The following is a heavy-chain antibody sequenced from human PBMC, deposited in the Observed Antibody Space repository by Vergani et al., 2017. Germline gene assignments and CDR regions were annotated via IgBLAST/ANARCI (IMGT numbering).Heavy chain of an antibody. V-gene: IGHV1-46*03. J-gene: IGHJ4*02. CDR2: INPSGGHT. CDR3: ARGDYGILTGYRY. Sequence: QVQVVQSGAEVKKSGASVKVSCKTSGYTFSNYYMHCVQQAPGQGLEWMGIINPSGGHTNYAQKFLGRVTMTRDTSTSTVYMELSSLRSEDTAIYYCARGDYGILTGYRYWGQGTLVTVSA. D-gene: IGHD3-9*01. CDR1: GYTFSNYY.